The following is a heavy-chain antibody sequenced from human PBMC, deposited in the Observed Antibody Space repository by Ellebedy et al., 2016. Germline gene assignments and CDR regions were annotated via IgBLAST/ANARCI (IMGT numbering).Heavy chain of an antibody. CDR3: ARDLGPEGATRVDY. Sequence: GESLKISCAASGFTFSSYGMHWVRQAPGKGLEWVAVIWYDGSNKYYADSVKGRFTISRDNSKNTLYLQMNSLRAEDTAVYYCARDLGPEGATRVDYWGQGTLVTVSS. CDR1: GFTFSSYG. CDR2: IWYDGSNK. V-gene: IGHV3-33*01. D-gene: IGHD1-26*01. J-gene: IGHJ4*02.